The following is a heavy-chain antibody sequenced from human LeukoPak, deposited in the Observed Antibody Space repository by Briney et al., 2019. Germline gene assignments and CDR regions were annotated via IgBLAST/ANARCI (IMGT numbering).Heavy chain of an antibody. D-gene: IGHD1-20*01. Sequence: ASVKVSCKASGYTFSGYSMHWVRQAPGQGLEWMGRINPNSGVTYYAQKFQGRVTMTSDTSITTAYMELSSLTSDDTATYYCARGASNWSAFDSWGQGTLVIVSS. CDR1: GYTFSGYS. CDR2: INPNSGVT. J-gene: IGHJ5*01. V-gene: IGHV1-2*06. CDR3: ARGASNWSAFDS.